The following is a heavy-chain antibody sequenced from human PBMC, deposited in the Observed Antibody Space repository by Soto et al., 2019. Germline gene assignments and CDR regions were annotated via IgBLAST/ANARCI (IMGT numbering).Heavy chain of an antibody. CDR2: FYTTGRA. J-gene: IGHJ5*02. CDR1: GGYISGGYYS. CDR3: AREPIVEGPPGYNWFDP. D-gene: IGHD3-22*01. Sequence: SETLSLTCAVSGGYISGGYYSWSWIRQPAGKGLEWIGRFYTTGRASYNPSLKGRLTLSGDTSKNQFSLRLGSVTAADTAVYYCAREPIVEGPPGYNWFDPWGQGILVTVSS. V-gene: IGHV4-61*02.